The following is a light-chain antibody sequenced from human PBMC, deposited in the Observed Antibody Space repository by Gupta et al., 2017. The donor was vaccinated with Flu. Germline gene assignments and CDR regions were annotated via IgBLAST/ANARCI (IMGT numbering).Light chain of an antibody. J-gene: IGLJ3*02. Sequence: QSALTQPASVSGSPGQSITISCTGTSSDVGAYNYVSWFQQHPGKAPKLLIYEVTTRPSWISHRFSGSTSGNTASLTISGLQAEDEADYYCSSYTTISTRVFGGGTKLTVL. CDR1: SSDVGAYNY. CDR2: EVT. V-gene: IGLV2-14*01. CDR3: SSYTTISTRV.